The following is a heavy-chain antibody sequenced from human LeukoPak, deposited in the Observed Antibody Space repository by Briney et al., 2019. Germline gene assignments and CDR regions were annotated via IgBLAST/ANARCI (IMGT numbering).Heavy chain of an antibody. J-gene: IGHJ3*02. D-gene: IGHD3-3*01. Sequence: ASVKVSCKASGGTFSSYAISWVRQAPGQGLEWMGGIIPIFGTANYAQKFQGRVTITADESTSTAYMELSSVTAADTAVYYCARPRFLEWLSSDAFDIWGQGTMVTVSS. V-gene: IGHV1-69*13. CDR3: ARPRFLEWLSSDAFDI. CDR1: GGTFSSYA. CDR2: IIPIFGTA.